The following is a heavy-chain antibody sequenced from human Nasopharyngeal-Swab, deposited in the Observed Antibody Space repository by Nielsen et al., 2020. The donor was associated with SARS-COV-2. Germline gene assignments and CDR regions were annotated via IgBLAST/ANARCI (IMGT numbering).Heavy chain of an antibody. V-gene: IGHV3-23*01. CDR3: AKFGHSSSWYGASVDY. CDR1: GFTFSGHA. D-gene: IGHD6-13*01. CDR2: ITMSGGTT. Sequence: GESLKISCAASGFTFSGHAMTWVRQAPGKGLEWVSSITMSGGTTYYAGSVKGRFTISRDNSKNTLYLQMNSLRAEDTAVYYCAKFGHSSSWYGASVDYWGQGALVTVSS. J-gene: IGHJ4*02.